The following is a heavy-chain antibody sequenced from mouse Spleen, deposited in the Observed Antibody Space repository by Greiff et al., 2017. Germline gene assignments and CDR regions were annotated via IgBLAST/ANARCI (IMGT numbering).Heavy chain of an antibody. V-gene: IGHV14-4*01. CDR3: TTGGGPLLDC. Sequence: VQLQQSGAELVRPGASVKLSCTASGFNIKDDYMHWVKQRPEQGLEWIGWIDPENGDTEYASKFQGKATITADTSSNTAYLQLSSLTSEDTAVYYCTTGGGPLLDCWGQGTTLTVSS. CDR2: IDPENGDT. J-gene: IGHJ2*01. D-gene: IGHD3-3*01. CDR1: GFNIKDDY.